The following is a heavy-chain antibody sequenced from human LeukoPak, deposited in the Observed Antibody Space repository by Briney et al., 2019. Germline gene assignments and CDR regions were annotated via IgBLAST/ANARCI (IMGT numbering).Heavy chain of an antibody. Sequence: SETLSLTCTVSGGSVSSGGYYWSWIRQHPGKGLEWIGYIYYSGGTYYNPSLKSRVTISVDTSKNQFSLKLSSVTAADTAVYYCARTAALGATPYYFDYWGQGTLVTVSS. J-gene: IGHJ4*02. V-gene: IGHV4-31*03. D-gene: IGHD1-26*01. CDR2: IYYSGGT. CDR3: ARTAALGATPYYFDY. CDR1: GGSVSSGGYY.